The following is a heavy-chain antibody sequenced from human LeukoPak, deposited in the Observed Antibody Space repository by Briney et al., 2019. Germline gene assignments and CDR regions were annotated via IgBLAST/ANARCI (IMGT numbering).Heavy chain of an antibody. CDR3: AKGSGWFSHDAFDI. CDR1: GFTVSSNY. V-gene: IGHV3-53*01. CDR2: IYSGGST. D-gene: IGHD6-19*01. Sequence: GGSLRLSCAASGFTVSSNYMSWVRQAPGKGLEWVSVIYSGGSTYYADSVKGRFTISRDNSKNTLYLQMNSLRAEDTAVYYCAKGSGWFSHDAFDIWGQGTMVTVSS. J-gene: IGHJ3*02.